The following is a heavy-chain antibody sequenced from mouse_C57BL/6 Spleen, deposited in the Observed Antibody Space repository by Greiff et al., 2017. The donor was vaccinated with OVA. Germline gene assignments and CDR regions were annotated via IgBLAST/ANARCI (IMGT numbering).Heavy chain of an antibody. CDR1: GYAFSSSW. CDR2: IYPGDGDT. V-gene: IGHV1-82*01. CDR3: ARVYGSSYVDWYFDV. J-gene: IGHJ1*03. Sequence: QVQLQQSGPELVKPGASVKISCKASGYAFSSSWMNWVKQRPGKGLEWIGRIYPGDGDTNYNGKFKGKATLTAAKSSSTAYMQRSSQTSEDSAVYFCARVYGSSYVDWYFDVWGTGTTVTVSS. D-gene: IGHD1-1*01.